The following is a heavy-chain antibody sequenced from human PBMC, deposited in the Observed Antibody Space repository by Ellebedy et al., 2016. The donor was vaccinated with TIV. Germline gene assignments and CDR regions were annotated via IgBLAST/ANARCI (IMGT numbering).Heavy chain of an antibody. Sequence: SCTFSGGSISDYYWSWIRQPPGKGLEWVGYVFYRGTTNYNSSLQSRVTITADSSQNRFYLRLTSVTASDTAMYYCTRRCGYHFDSWGQGILVTVSS. D-gene: IGHD2-15*01. CDR2: VFYRGTT. CDR1: GGSISDYY. CDR3: TRRCGYHFDS. J-gene: IGHJ4*02. V-gene: IGHV4-59*08.